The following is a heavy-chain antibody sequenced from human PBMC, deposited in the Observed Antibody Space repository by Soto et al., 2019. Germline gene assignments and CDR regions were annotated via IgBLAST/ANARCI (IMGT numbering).Heavy chain of an antibody. V-gene: IGHV1-69*12. D-gene: IGHD5-12*01. J-gene: IGHJ6*02. Sequence: QVQLVQSGAEVKKPGSSVKVSCKASGGTFSNYAISWVRQAPGQGLEWMGGIMPIFRTPDYAQKFQGRVTITADESTSTAYMELSSLRSDDTGVYYCARDKARLQLGGNYYYIMAVWGQGTTVTVSS. CDR2: IMPIFRTP. CDR3: ARDKARLQLGGNYYYIMAV. CDR1: GGTFSNYA.